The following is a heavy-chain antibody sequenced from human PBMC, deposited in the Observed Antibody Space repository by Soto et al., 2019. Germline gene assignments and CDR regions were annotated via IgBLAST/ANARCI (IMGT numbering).Heavy chain of an antibody. CDR1: GFSLSSYW. CDR3: ATQWGKAAHE. V-gene: IGHV3-7*03. J-gene: IGHJ4*02. CDR2: IKEDGGQI. D-gene: IGHD6-6*01. Sequence: HPGGSLRLSCAAAGFSLSSYWMSWVRQAPGKGLEWVANIKEDGGQIYYVDSVKGRFTISRDSAKNSLYLQMNNLRVEDTAVYYCATQWGKAAHEWGQGTLVTVSS.